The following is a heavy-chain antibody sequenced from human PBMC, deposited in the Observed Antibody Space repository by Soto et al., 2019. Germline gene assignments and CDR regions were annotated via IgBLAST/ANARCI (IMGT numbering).Heavy chain of an antibody. CDR2: IKQDGSEK. D-gene: IGHD3-10*01. Sequence: GGSLRLSCAASGFTFSSYWMSWVRQAPGKGLEWVANIKQDGSEKYYVDSVKGRFTISRDNAKNSLYLQMNSLRAEDTAVYYCESDRSPGKARGVRSNYYYYGMDVWGQGTTVTVSS. V-gene: IGHV3-7*01. CDR1: GFTFSSYW. CDR3: ESDRSPGKARGVRSNYYYYGMDV. J-gene: IGHJ6*02.